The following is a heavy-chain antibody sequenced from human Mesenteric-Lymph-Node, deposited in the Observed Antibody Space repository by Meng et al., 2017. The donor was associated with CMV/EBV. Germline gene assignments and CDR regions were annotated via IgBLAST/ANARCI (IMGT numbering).Heavy chain of an antibody. CDR3: ARGRFLEWLPGGWFDP. J-gene: IGHJ5*02. V-gene: IGHV4-34*01. CDR1: GGSFSGYY. CDR2: INHSGST. Sequence: SETLSLTCAVYGGSFSGYYWSWIRQPPGKGLEWIGEINHSGSTNYNPSLKSRVTISVDTSKNQFSLKLSFVTAADTAVYYCARGRFLEWLPGGWFDPWGQGTLVTVSS. D-gene: IGHD3-3*01.